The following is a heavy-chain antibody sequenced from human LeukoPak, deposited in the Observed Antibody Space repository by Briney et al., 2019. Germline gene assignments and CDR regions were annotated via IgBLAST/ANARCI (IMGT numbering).Heavy chain of an antibody. J-gene: IGHJ4*02. V-gene: IGHV3-7*01. D-gene: IGHD6-13*01. CDR1: GFSFSNYW. Sequence: GGSLRLSCAASGFSFSNYWMSWVRQAPGKGLEWVASISENGRAKPYVASVRGRFTISRDSTKNSLYLQMNSLRVEDTAVYYCARGGAAAARKRGIDYWGQGTLVTVSS. CDR3: ARGGAAAARKRGIDY. CDR2: ISENGRAK.